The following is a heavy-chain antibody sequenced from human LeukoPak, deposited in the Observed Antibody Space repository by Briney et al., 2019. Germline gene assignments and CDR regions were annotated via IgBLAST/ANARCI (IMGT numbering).Heavy chain of an antibody. CDR2: IYYSGST. V-gene: IGHV4-31*03. CDR1: GGSISSGGYY. D-gene: IGHD6-13*01. Sequence: SETLSLTCTVSGGSISSGGYYWSWIRQHPGKGLEWIGYIYYSGSTYYNPSLKSRVTISVDTSKNQFSLKLSSVTAADTAVYYCAREGGSWIYSIDYWGQGTLVTVSS. J-gene: IGHJ4*02. CDR3: AREGGSWIYSIDY.